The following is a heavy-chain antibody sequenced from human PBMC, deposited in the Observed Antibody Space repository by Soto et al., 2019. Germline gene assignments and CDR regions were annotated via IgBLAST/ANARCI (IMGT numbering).Heavy chain of an antibody. CDR3: ARDLVVTAFHGMDV. J-gene: IGHJ6*02. Sequence: SETLSLTCTVSGGSISSYYWSWIRQPPGKGLEWIGYIYYSGSTNYNPSLKSRVTISVDTSKNQFSLKLSTVTAADTAVYYCARDLVVTAFHGMDVWGQGTTVTVSS. D-gene: IGHD2-15*01. CDR2: IYYSGST. V-gene: IGHV4-59*01. CDR1: GGSISSYY.